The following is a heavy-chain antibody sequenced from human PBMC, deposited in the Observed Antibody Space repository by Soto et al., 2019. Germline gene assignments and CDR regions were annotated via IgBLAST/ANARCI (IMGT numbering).Heavy chain of an antibody. V-gene: IGHV3-30*18. J-gene: IGHJ6*02. Sequence: PGGSLRLSCAASGFTFSSYGMHWVRQAPGKGLEWGAVISYDGSNKYYADSVKGRFTISRDNSKNTLYLQMNSLRAEDTAVYYCAKDRGLVSPPYYYYGMDVWGQGTTVTVSS. CDR2: ISYDGSNK. CDR3: AKDRGLVSPPYYYYGMDV. CDR1: GFTFSSYG. D-gene: IGHD6-19*01.